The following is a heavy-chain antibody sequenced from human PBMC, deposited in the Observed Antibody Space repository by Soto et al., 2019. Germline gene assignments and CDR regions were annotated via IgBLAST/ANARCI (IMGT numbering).Heavy chain of an antibody. CDR3: ARRPPRGPNIAVLPAATNWFDP. V-gene: IGHV1-8*01. Sequence: QVQLVQSGAEVKEPGASVKVSCKASGYTFTTYDINWVRQATGQGLEWMGWMNPNSGNAGYAQKFQGRVTMTRDTSINTAYMELSSLRSDDTAVYYCARRPPRGPNIAVLPAATNWFDPWGQGTLVTVAS. CDR2: MNPNSGNA. D-gene: IGHD2-2*01. J-gene: IGHJ5*02. CDR1: GYTFTTYD.